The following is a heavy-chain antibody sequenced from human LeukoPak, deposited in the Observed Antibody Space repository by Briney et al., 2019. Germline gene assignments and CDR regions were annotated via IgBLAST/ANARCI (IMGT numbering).Heavy chain of an antibody. D-gene: IGHD6-13*01. CDR2: INPSGGST. CDR1: GYTFISYY. Sequence: APVKVSCKASGYTFISYYIHWVRQAPGQGLEWMGIINPSGGSTTYAQKFQGRVTMTRDTSTNTVYMELSSLRSEDTAVYYCARTAGKRFDYWGQGTLVTVSS. J-gene: IGHJ4*02. CDR3: ARTAGKRFDY. V-gene: IGHV1-46*01.